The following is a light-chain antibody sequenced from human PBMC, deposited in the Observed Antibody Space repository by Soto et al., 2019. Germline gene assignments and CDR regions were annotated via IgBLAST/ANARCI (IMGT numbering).Light chain of an antibody. CDR1: QSVSSSY. Sequence: EIVLTQSPGTLSLSPGERATLSCRASQSVSSSYLAWYQQKPGQAPRLLIYGASSRATGIPDRFSGRGSGTDFTLTISRLEPEDFAVYYCQHYGSSPWTFGQGTKVEIK. CDR2: GAS. CDR3: QHYGSSPWT. V-gene: IGKV3-20*01. J-gene: IGKJ1*01.